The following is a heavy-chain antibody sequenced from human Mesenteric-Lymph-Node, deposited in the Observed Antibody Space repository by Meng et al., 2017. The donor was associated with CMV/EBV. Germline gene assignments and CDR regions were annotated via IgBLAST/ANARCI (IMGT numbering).Heavy chain of an antibody. V-gene: IGHV4-34*01. CDR1: GGSLSGYY. CDR3: ARGSSYDILTGYFDY. Sequence: QEQLPQWGGGLVKPSVTLAVTWVCYGGSLSGYYWNWIRQSPEKGLEWIGEINHSGSTTYNPSFTSRIIISVDTSTNQISLNMSSVTAADTAVYYCARGSSYDILTGYFDYWGQGALVTVSS. CDR2: INHSGST. J-gene: IGHJ4*02. D-gene: IGHD3-9*01.